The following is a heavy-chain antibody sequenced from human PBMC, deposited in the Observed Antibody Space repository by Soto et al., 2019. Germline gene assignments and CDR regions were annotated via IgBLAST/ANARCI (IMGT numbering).Heavy chain of an antibody. CDR1: GYTFTGYY. V-gene: IGHV1-2*04. CDR3: ARGRRWLKNYGMDV. CDR2: INPNSGGT. D-gene: IGHD3-9*01. J-gene: IGHJ6*02. Sequence: ASVKVSCKASGYTFTGYYMHWVRQAPGQGLEWMGWINPNSGGTNYAQKFQGWVTMTRDTSISTAYMELSRLRSDDTAVYYCARGRRWLKNYGMDVWDQGTTVTVSS.